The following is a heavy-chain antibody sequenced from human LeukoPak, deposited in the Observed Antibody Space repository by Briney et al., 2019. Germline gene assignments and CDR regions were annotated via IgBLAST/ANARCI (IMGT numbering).Heavy chain of an antibody. J-gene: IGHJ3*02. CDR3: TTGSFGWGLSYSSRGGAFDI. Sequence: PGGSLRLSCAASGFTFSNAWMSWVRQAPGKGLEWVGRIKSKSSSGTTDYAAPVKGRFTISRDDSKNTLYLQMNSLKTEDTAVYYCTTGSFGWGLSYSSRGGAFDIWGQGTMVTVSS. D-gene: IGHD2-21*01. V-gene: IGHV3-15*01. CDR1: GFTFSNAW. CDR2: IKSKSSSGTT.